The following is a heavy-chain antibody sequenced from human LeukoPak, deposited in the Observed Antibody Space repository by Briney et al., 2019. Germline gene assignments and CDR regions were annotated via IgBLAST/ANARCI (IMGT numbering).Heavy chain of an antibody. CDR1: GYSSIKYD. V-gene: IGHV1-8*03. CDR3: ARSRVANGDYIFEDV. D-gene: IGHD4-17*01. Sequence: GASVKVSCKASGYSSIKYDINWVRQATGQGLEWMGWMNPNIGTTDYAQKFQGRVTITMNTSISTTYMELSSLRSDDTAVYYCARSRVANGDYIFEDVWGQGTLVTVSS. J-gene: IGHJ4*02. CDR2: MNPNIGTT.